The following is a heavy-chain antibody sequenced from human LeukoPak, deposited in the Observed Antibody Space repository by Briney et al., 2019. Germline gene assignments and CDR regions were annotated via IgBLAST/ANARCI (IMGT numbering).Heavy chain of an antibody. V-gene: IGHV1-18*01. Sequence: ASVKVSCKASGYTFTSYGISWVRQAPGQGLEWMGWISAYNGNTNYAQKLQGRVTMTTDTSTSTAYMEPRSLRSDDTAVYYCARQYYYDSSGYYEHFDYWGQGTLVTVSS. CDR1: GYTFTSYG. CDR2: ISAYNGNT. CDR3: ARQYYYDSSGYYEHFDY. D-gene: IGHD3-22*01. J-gene: IGHJ4*02.